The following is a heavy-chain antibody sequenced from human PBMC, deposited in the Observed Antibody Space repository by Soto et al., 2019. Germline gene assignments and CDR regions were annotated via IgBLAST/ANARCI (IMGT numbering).Heavy chain of an antibody. V-gene: IGHV1-69*06. CDR1: GGTFSSYT. J-gene: IGHJ4*02. D-gene: IGHD5-12*01. CDR3: AGGGDGYNQAYKYYFDY. CDR2: IIPIFGTT. Sequence: QVQLVQSGAEVKKPGSSVKVSCKASGGTFSSYTISWVRQAPGQGLEWMGGIIPIFGTTNYAQKFQGRVTITADKSTNTAYMELSSLRSEDTAVYYCAGGGDGYNQAYKYYFDYWGQGTLVTVSS.